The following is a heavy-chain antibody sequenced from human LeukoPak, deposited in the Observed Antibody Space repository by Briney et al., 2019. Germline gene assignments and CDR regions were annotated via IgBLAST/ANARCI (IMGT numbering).Heavy chain of an antibody. CDR1: GGTFSSYA. D-gene: IGHD2-15*01. CDR2: IIPIFGTA. Sequence: SVKVSFKASGGTFSSYAISWVRRAPGQGLEWMGGIIPIFGTAKYAQKFQGRVTITTDESTTTAYMELSSLRSEDTAVYYCATRGYCSGGSCYEGYFMDVWGKGTTVTVSS. J-gene: IGHJ6*03. CDR3: ATRGYCSGGSCYEGYFMDV. V-gene: IGHV1-69*05.